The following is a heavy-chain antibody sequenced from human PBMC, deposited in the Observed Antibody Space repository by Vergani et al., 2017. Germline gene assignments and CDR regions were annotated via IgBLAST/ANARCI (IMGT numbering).Heavy chain of an antibody. CDR3: ARVGWGSSPPDY. CDR1: GYTFTGYY. D-gene: IGHD3-16*01. Sequence: QVQLVQSGAEVKKPGASVKVSCKASGYTFTGYYMHWVRQAPGQGLEWMGWINPNSGGTNYEQKFQGRVTMTRDTSISTAYMELSRLRSDDTAVYYCARVGWGSSPPDYWGQGTLVTVSS. CDR2: INPNSGGT. V-gene: IGHV1-2*02. J-gene: IGHJ4*02.